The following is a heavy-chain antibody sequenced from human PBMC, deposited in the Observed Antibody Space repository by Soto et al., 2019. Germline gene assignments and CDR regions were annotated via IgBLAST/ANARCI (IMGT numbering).Heavy chain of an antibody. V-gene: IGHV3-33*01. CDR3: ARGRPFMVRGVIITAPFFDY. Sequence: QVQLVESGGGVVQPGRSLRLSCAASGFTFSSYGMHWVRQAPGKGLEWVAVIWYDGSNKYYADSVKGRFTISRDNSKNALYLQMNSRRGEDTAVYYCARGRPFMVRGVIITAPFFDYWGQGTLVTVSS. CDR1: GFTFSSYG. D-gene: IGHD3-10*01. CDR2: IWYDGSNK. J-gene: IGHJ4*02.